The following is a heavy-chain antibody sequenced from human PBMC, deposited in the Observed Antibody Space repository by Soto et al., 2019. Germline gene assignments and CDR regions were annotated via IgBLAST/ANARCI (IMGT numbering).Heavy chain of an antibody. D-gene: IGHD3-10*01. CDR3: AKIHDGWGLLWFDY. J-gene: IGHJ4*02. V-gene: IGHV3-23*01. CDR2: ISGSGGST. Sequence: GESLKISCAASGFTFSSYAMSWVRQAPGKGLEWVSAISGSGGSTYYADSVKGRFTISRDNSKNTLYLQMNSLRAEDTAVYYCAKIHDGWGLLWFDYWGQGTLVTVSS. CDR1: GFTFSSYA.